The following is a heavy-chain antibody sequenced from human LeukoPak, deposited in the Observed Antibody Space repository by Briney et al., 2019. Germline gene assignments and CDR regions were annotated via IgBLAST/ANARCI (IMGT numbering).Heavy chain of an antibody. Sequence: SETLSLTCTVSGGSIGGYFWSWIRQAPGKGLEWIGSIYYSGSTNYNPSLKSRVTISVDTSKNQFSLKLTSVTAADTAVYYCARDKVVIAARYHYYYGLDVWGQGTTVTVSS. CDR1: GGSIGGYF. CDR2: IYYSGST. J-gene: IGHJ6*02. V-gene: IGHV4-59*01. D-gene: IGHD2-15*01. CDR3: ARDKVVIAARYHYYYGLDV.